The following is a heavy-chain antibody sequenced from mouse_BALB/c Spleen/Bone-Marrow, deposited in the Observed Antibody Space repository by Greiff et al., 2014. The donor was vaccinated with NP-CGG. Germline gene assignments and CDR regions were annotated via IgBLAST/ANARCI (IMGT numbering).Heavy chain of an antibody. Sequence: QVQLQQSGAELAKPGASVKMSCKASGYTFTSYWMHWVKQRPGQGLEWIGYINPSTGYTEYNQKFKDKATLTADKSSSTAYMQLISLTSEDSAVYYCARGYYGSSLVYWGQGTLVTVSA. D-gene: IGHD1-1*01. CDR2: INPSTGYT. J-gene: IGHJ3*01. CDR1: GYTFTSYW. CDR3: ARGYYGSSLVY. V-gene: IGHV1-7*01.